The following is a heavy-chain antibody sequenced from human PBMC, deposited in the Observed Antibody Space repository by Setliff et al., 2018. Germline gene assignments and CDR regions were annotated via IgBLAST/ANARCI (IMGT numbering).Heavy chain of an antibody. CDR3: ARERSYDYYYGMDV. V-gene: IGHV7-4-1*02. D-gene: IGHD1-26*01. CDR1: GYTFTSYA. CDR2: INTNTGNP. Sequence: ASVKVSCKASGYTFTSYAISWVRQAPGQGLEWMGWINTNTGNPTYAQGFTGRFVFSLDTSVSTAYLQISSLKAEDTAVYYCARERSYDYYYGMDVWGQGTTVTVSS. J-gene: IGHJ6*02.